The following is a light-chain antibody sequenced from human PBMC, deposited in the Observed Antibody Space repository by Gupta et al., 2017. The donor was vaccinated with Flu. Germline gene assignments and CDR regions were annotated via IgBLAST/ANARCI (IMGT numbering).Light chain of an antibody. J-gene: IGLJ2*01. CDR2: QEY. Sequence: KKPGQSPVLVIYQEYRRPPGIPERFSGSNSGNTATLTISETQATDEDDYYCQTWDSRGVFGGGTKLTVL. V-gene: IGLV3-1*01. CDR3: QTWDSRGV.